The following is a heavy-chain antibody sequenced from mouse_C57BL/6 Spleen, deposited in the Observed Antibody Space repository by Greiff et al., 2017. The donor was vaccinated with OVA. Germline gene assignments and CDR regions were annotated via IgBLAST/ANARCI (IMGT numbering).Heavy chain of an antibody. J-gene: IGHJ2*01. CDR1: GFTFSNYW. V-gene: IGHV6-3*01. CDR3: TGMGYPYYFDY. CDR2: IRLKSDNYAT. Sequence: EVKVEESGGGLVQPGGSMKLSCVASGFTFSNYWMNWVRQSPEKGLEWVAQIRLKSDNYATHYAESVKGRFTISRDDSKSSVYLQMNNLRAEDTGIDYCTGMGYPYYFDYWGQGTTLTVSS. D-gene: IGHD2-2*01.